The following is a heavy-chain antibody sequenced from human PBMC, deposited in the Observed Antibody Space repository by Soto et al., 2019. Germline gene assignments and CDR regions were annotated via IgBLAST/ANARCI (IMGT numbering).Heavy chain of an antibody. CDR2: IKQDGSEK. V-gene: IGHV3-7*01. J-gene: IGHJ6*02. CDR3: ARDAGDGYYYYGMDV. Sequence: GGSLRLSCAASGFTFSSYWMSWVRQAPGKGLEWVANIKQDGSEKYYVDSVKGRFTISRDNAKNSLYLQMNSLRAEDTAVYYCARDAGDGYYYYGMDVWGQGTTVTVSS. D-gene: IGHD3-16*01. CDR1: GFTFSSYW.